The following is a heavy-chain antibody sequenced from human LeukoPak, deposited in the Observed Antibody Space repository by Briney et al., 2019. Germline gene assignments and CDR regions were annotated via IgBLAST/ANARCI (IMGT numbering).Heavy chain of an antibody. J-gene: IGHJ4*02. D-gene: IGHD3-22*01. V-gene: IGHV4-4*02. CDR1: GGSISSSNW. Sequence: SETLSLTCAVSGGSISSSNWWSWVRQPPGKGLEWIGEIYHSGSTNYNPSLKSRVTISVDRSKNQFSLKLSSVTAADTAVYYCARGGSDSSGHRTSYFDYWGQGTLVTVSS. CDR2: IYHSGST. CDR3: ARGGSDSSGHRTSYFDY.